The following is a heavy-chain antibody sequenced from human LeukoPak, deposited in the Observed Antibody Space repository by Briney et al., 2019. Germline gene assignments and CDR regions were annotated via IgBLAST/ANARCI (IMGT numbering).Heavy chain of an antibody. D-gene: IGHD3-22*01. CDR2: INPNGGRT. V-gene: IGHV1-46*01. J-gene: IGHJ6*02. Sequence: ASVKVSCKASENTFTNYYMHWVRQAPGQGLEWLGLINPNGGRTAYAQNFQGRVTMTRDTSTTTLYLELSSLRSDDTAVYYCARVVSYYYYGMDVWGQGTTVTVSS. CDR1: ENTFTNYY. CDR3: ARVVSYYYYGMDV.